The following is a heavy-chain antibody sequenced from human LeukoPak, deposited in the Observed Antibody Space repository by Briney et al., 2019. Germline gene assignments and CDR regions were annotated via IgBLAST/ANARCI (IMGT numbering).Heavy chain of an antibody. CDR1: GFTFDDYA. J-gene: IGHJ4*02. CDR2: ISWNSGSI. V-gene: IGHV3-9*01. Sequence: QSGGSLRLSCAASGFTFDDYAMHWVRQAPGKGLEWVSGISWNSGSIGYADSVKGRFTISRDNAKNSLYLQMNSLRAEDTALYYCAKDIGLYSSSWYSDYWGQGTLVTVSS. D-gene: IGHD6-13*01. CDR3: AKDIGLYSSSWYSDY.